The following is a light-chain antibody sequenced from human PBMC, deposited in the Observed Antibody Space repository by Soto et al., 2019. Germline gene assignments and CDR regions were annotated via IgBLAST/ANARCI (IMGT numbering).Light chain of an antibody. CDR1: QPNSNY. V-gene: IGKV1-39*01. Sequence: DIQMTQSPSSLSASVGDRVTIPRLASQPNSNYLNWYQQKPGKAPKLLIYAAASLHSGVPSRFSGSGSGTEFTLAISSLQPEDFAIYYCQQSYSTPWTFGQGTKVEIK. J-gene: IGKJ1*01. CDR2: AAA. CDR3: QQSYSTPWT.